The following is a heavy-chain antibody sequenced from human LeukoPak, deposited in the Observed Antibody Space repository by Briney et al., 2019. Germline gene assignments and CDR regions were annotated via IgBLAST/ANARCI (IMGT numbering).Heavy chain of an antibody. CDR3: ARGAPPDY. CDR2: MSYDGSNE. V-gene: IGHV3-30-3*01. Sequence: PGRSLRLSCAASGFTFSDYAMYWVRQAPGKGLEWVASMSYDGSNEYYADSVKGRFTISRDNSKNTLYLQMNSLRTGDTAVYYCARGAPPDYWGQGTLVTVSS. J-gene: IGHJ4*02. CDR1: GFTFSDYA.